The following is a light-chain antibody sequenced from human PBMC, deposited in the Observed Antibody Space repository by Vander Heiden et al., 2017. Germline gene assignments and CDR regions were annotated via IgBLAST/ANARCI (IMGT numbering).Light chain of an antibody. V-gene: IGLV3-25*03. Sequence: SYELTQPPSVSVSPGQTARITCSGDALPKQYAYWYQQKPGQAPVLVIYEDSERPSGIPERFSGSSSGTTVTLTISGVQAEDEADYYCQSADSSGTSLVFGGGTKLTVL. J-gene: IGLJ3*02. CDR3: QSADSSGTSLV. CDR1: ALPKQY. CDR2: EDS.